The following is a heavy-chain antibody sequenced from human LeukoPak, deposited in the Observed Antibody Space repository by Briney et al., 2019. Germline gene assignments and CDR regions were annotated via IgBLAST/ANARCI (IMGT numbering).Heavy chain of an antibody. CDR1: RFTFSSYA. J-gene: IGHJ6*02. CDR3: VKGRAMYYFGSGSYYNVGYGMDV. Sequence: SGGSLRLSCSASRFTFSSYAIHWVRQVPGKGLEYVSGISSNGDTTYYADSVKGRFTISRDNSKNTVYLQMSSLRAEDTAVYYCVKGRAMYYFGSGSYYNVGYGMDVWGQGTTVTVSS. CDR2: ISSNGDTT. V-gene: IGHV3-64D*06. D-gene: IGHD3-10*01.